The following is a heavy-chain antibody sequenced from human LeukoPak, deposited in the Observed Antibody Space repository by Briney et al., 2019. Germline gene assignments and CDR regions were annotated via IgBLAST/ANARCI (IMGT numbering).Heavy chain of an antibody. J-gene: IGHJ4*02. CDR2: ISCSGSTI. CDR1: GFTFSNYY. V-gene: IGHV3-11*04. Sequence: PGGSLRLSCVASGFTFSNYYMSWMREAPGKGLVGVSYISCSGSTIYYADSVKGRFTISGDNAKNSLYVQMNSQRVEDTAVYYCARDGGATMVRGVATYDSWGQGTLVTVSS. D-gene: IGHD3-10*01. CDR3: ARDGGATMVRGVATYDS.